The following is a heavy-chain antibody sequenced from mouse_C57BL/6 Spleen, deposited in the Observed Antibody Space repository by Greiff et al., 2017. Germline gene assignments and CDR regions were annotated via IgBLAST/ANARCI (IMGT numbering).Heavy chain of an antibody. J-gene: IGHJ4*01. CDR3: ATGKSYAMDD. CDR2: IYPSDSET. V-gene: IGHV1-61*01. Sequence: QVQLQQPGAELVRPGSSVKLSCTASGYTFTSYWMDWVKQRPGQGLEWIGNIYPSDSETHYNQNFKDKATLTVDKSSSTAYMQLSSLTSEDSAVYYCATGKSYAMDDWGQGTSVTVSS. D-gene: IGHD6-2*01. CDR1: GYTFTSYW.